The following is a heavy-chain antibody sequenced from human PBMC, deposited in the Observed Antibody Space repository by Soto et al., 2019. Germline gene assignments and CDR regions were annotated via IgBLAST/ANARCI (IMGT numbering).Heavy chain of an antibody. CDR1: GFTFSSYS. Sequence: WGSLRLSCAASGFTFSSYSMNWVRQAPGKGLEWVSYISSSSSTIYYADSVKGRFTISRDNAKNSLYLQMNSLRAEDTAVYYCARGYSYGYFDYWGQGTLVTVSS. D-gene: IGHD5-18*01. V-gene: IGHV3-48*01. J-gene: IGHJ4*02. CDR3: ARGYSYGYFDY. CDR2: ISSSSSTI.